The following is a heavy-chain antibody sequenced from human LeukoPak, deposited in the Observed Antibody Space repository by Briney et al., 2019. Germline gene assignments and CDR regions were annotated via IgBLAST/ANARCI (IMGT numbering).Heavy chain of an antibody. Sequence: PGGSLRLSCAASGFTFSSYSMNWVRQAPRKGLEWVSSISSSSSYIYYADSVKGRFTISRDNAKNSLYLQMNSLRAEDTAVYYCARGRLGYDSSDYYYVPLYFDYWGQGTLVTVSS. J-gene: IGHJ4*02. CDR2: ISSSSSYI. D-gene: IGHD3-22*01. CDR1: GFTFSSYS. V-gene: IGHV3-21*01. CDR3: ARGRLGYDSSDYYYVPLYFDY.